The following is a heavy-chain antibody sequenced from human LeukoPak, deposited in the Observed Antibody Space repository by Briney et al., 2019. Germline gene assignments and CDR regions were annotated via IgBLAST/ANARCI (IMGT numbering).Heavy chain of an antibody. CDR2: ISSSSSYI. D-gene: IGHD4-17*01. J-gene: IGHJ4*02. V-gene: IGHV3-21*01. CDR3: ALSTVTTYTAFDY. CDR1: GFTFSSYS. Sequence: PGGSLRLSCAASGFTFSSYSMNWVRQAPGKGLEWVSSISSSSSYIYYADSVKGRFTISRDNAKNSLYLQMNSLRAEDTAVYYCALSTVTTYTAFDYWGQGTLVTVSS.